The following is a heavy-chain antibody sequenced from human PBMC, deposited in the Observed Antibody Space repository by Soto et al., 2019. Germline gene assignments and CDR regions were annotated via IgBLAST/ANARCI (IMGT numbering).Heavy chain of an antibody. CDR2: ISGGGSTV. V-gene: IGHV3-48*03. CDR1: EVIFSTYE. J-gene: IGHJ4*02. D-gene: IGHD1-7*01. Sequence: QPGGSLRLSCAASEVIFSTYEMNWVRQAPGKGLEWIAYISGGGSTVYYADSVKGRFTISRDIPKNSLYLQMNSLRAEDTAVYYCARGPGELELPYYFDHWGQGTLVNVPQ. CDR3: ARGPGELELPYYFDH.